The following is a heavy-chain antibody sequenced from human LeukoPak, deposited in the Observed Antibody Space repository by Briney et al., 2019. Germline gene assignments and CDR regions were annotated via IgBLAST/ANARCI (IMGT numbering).Heavy chain of an antibody. Sequence: SETLSLTCTVSGYSISSGYYWGWIRQPPGKGLEWIGSIYHSGSTYYNPSLKGRVTISVDTSKNQFSLKLSSVTAADTAVYYCARSLAAADTRYFDYWGQGTLVTVSS. CDR3: ARSLAAADTRYFDY. D-gene: IGHD6-13*01. J-gene: IGHJ4*02. CDR2: IYHSGST. CDR1: GYSISSGYY. V-gene: IGHV4-38-2*02.